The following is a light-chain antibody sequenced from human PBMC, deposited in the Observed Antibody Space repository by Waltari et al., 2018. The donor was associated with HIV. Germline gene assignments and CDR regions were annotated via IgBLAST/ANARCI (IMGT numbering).Light chain of an antibody. Sequence: SSELPQDPVVSVALGQTLKITCQGDSLRSFFANWYQVRPGQAPVLVVYGANRRPSGILDRFSASNSRNTSSLSISDSQAVDEADYYCHSRDSNSDHYVFGGGTRVIV. CDR1: SLRSFF. CDR3: HSRDSNSDHYV. CDR2: GAN. J-gene: IGLJ1*01. V-gene: IGLV3-19*01.